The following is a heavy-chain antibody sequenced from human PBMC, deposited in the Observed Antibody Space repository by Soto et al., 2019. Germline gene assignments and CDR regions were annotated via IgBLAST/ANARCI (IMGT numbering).Heavy chain of an antibody. V-gene: IGHV1-18*01. J-gene: IGHJ4*02. CDR1: GYTFTSYG. Sequence: ASVKASCKASGYTFTSYGISWARQAPEQGLEWMGWISAYNGNTNYAQKLQGRVTMTTDTSTSTAYMELRSLRSDDTAMYYCARDRRAHSGYPRYFDYWDQGTLVVVSS. D-gene: IGHD5-12*01. CDR3: ARDRRAHSGYPRYFDY. CDR2: ISAYNGNT.